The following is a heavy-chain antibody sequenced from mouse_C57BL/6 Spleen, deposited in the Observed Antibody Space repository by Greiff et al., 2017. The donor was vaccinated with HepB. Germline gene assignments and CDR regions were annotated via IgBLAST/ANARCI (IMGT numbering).Heavy chain of an antibody. CDR2: IHPNSGST. CDR1: GYTFTSYW. V-gene: IGHV1-64*01. CDR3: APNWDIYWYFDV. J-gene: IGHJ1*03. D-gene: IGHD4-1*01. Sequence: QVQLQQPGAELVKPGASVKLSCKASGYTFTSYWMHWVKQRPGQGLEWIGMIHPNSGSTNYNEKFKSKATLTVDKSSSTAYMQLSSLTSEDSAVYYCAPNWDIYWYFDVWGTGTTVTVSS.